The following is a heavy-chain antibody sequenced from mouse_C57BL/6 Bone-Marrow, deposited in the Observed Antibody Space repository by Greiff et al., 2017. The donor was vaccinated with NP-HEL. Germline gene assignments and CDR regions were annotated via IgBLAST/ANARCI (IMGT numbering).Heavy chain of an antibody. CDR2: IYPSDSET. CDR1: GYTFTSYW. V-gene: IGHV1-61*01. Sequence: QVQLQQPGAELVRPGSSVKLSCKASGYTFTSYWMDWVKQRPGQGLEWIGNIYPSDSETHYNQKFKDKATLTVDKSSSTAYMQLSSLTSEDSAVYYCARPRSNYQYFDYWGQGTTLTVSS. J-gene: IGHJ2*01. CDR3: ARPRSNYQYFDY. D-gene: IGHD2-5*01.